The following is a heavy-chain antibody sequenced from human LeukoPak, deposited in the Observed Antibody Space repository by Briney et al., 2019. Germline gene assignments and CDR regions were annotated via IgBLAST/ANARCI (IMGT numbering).Heavy chain of an antibody. CDR3: ARGGLIVGATTHGLLDY. V-gene: IGHV1-69*05. J-gene: IGHJ4*02. Sequence: ASVKVSCKASGGTFSSYAISWVRQAPGQGLEWMGGIIPIFGTANYAQKFQGRVTITTDESTSTAYMELSSLRSEDTAVYYCARGGLIVGATTHGLLDYWGQGTLVTVSS. CDR2: IIPIFGTA. CDR1: GGTFSSYA. D-gene: IGHD1-26*01.